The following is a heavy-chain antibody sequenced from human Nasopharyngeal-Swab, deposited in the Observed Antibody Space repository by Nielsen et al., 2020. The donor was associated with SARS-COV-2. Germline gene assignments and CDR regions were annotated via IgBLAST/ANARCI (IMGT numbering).Heavy chain of an antibody. J-gene: IGHJ3*02. CDR3: AKGHGGYYDAFDI. CDR2: ISYDGSNK. Sequence: GESLKISCAASGFTFSSYGMHWARQAPGKGLEWVAVISYDGSNKYYADSVKGRFTISRDNSKNTLYLQMNSLRAEDTAVYYCAKGHGGYYDAFDIWGQGTMVTVSS. V-gene: IGHV3-30*18. CDR1: GFTFSSYG. D-gene: IGHD3-22*01.